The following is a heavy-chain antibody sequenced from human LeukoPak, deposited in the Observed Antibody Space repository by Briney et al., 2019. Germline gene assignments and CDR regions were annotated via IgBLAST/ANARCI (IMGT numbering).Heavy chain of an antibody. CDR1: GDSVSRNNAT. CDR2: TYYRSRCYN. D-gene: IGHD2-8*02. J-gene: IGHJ4*02. CDR3: ARDITGFDY. V-gene: IGHV6-1*02. Sequence: SCPGLVKPSQTLSLTCAISGDSVSRNNATWNWIRQSPPSRLEWLGRTYYRSRCYNEYAVSVKSRITINPDQSKNQFSLQLNSVTPEDTAVYYCARDITGFDYWGEGTLVTVSA.